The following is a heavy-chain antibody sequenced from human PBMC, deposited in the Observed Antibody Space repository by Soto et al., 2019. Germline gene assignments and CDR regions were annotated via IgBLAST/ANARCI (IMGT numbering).Heavy chain of an antibody. J-gene: IGHJ6*02. D-gene: IGHD2-15*01. CDR1: GFTFSTYS. V-gene: IGHV3-48*02. CDR2: ISSSSVTI. Sequence: EVQLVESGGGLVQPGGSLRLSCAASGFTFSTYSLNWVRQAPGKGLEWVSYISSSSVTINYADSVKGRFTISRDNAKNSLYLKMNSLRDEDTAVYYCARDRLGCSGGGCYSGYYGMDVWGQGTTVTVSS. CDR3: ARDRLGCSGGGCYSGYYGMDV.